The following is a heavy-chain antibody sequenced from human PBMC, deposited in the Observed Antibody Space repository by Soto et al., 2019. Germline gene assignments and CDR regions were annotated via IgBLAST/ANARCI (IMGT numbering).Heavy chain of an antibody. D-gene: IGHD5-18*01. CDR1: GYTFYSHS. J-gene: IGHJ6*02. CDR2: ISADNGNT. V-gene: IGHV1-18*01. Sequence: QAQLVQSGAEVKKPGASVKVSCKASGYTFYSHSISWVRQAPGQGLEWMGRISADNGNTKYAQKFRGRVTMTTGTSTSTVYMELRNLRSDDTAVYYCARCIQQDYYYGMDVWGQGTTVTVSS. CDR3: ARCIQQDYYYGMDV.